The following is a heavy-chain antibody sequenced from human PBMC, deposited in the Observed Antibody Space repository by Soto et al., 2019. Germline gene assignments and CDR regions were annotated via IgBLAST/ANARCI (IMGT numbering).Heavy chain of an antibody. CDR1: GYTFTSYG. J-gene: IGHJ5*02. D-gene: IGHD3-10*01. Sequence: RASVKVSCKASGYTFTSYGISWVRQAPGQGLEWMGWISAYNGNTNYAQKLQGRVTMTTDTSTSTAYMELRSLRSDDTAVYYCARGAYGSGITLFDPWGQGTLVTVSS. CDR3: ARGAYGSGITLFDP. V-gene: IGHV1-18*01. CDR2: ISAYNGNT.